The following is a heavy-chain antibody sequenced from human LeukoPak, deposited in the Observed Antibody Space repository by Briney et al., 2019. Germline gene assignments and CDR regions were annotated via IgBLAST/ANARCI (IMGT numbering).Heavy chain of an antibody. V-gene: IGHV3-23*01. D-gene: IGHD3-22*01. CDR2: ISGSGGST. J-gene: IGHJ2*01. CDR3: AKDRRVVYDSSGYYDWYFDL. Sequence: GGSLRLSCAASGFTFSSYAMSWVRQAPGKGLEWVSAISGSGGSTYYADSVKGRFTISRDNSKNTLYLQMNSLRAEDTAVYYCAKDRRVVYDSSGYYDWYFDLWGRGTLVTVSS. CDR1: GFTFSSYA.